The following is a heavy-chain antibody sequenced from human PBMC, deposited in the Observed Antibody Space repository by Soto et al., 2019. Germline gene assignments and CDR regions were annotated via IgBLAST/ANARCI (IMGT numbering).Heavy chain of an antibody. J-gene: IGHJ4*02. CDR2: ISSSSSYI. Sequence: GGSLRLSCAASGFTFSSYSMNWVRQAPGKGLEWVSSISSSSSYIYYADSVKGRFTISRDNAKNSLYLQMNSLRAEDTAVYYCARSLTGYYNAFDYWGQGTLVTVSS. CDR3: ARSLTGYYNAFDY. V-gene: IGHV3-21*01. CDR1: GFTFSSYS. D-gene: IGHD3-9*01.